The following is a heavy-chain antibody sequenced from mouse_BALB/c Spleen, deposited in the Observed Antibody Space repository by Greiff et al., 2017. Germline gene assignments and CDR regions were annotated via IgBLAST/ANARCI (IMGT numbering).Heavy chain of an antibody. CDR2: ISSGGSYT. CDR3: ARDRGTTVGHFDV. CDR1: GFTFSSYA. V-gene: IGHV5-9-4*01. Sequence: EVKLVESGGGLVKPGGSLKLSCAASGFTFSSYAMSWVRQSPEKRLEWVAEISSGGSYTYYPDTVTGRFTISRDNAKNTLYLEMSSLRSEDTAMYYCARDRGTTVGHFDVWGAGTTVTVSS. D-gene: IGHD1-1*01. J-gene: IGHJ1*01.